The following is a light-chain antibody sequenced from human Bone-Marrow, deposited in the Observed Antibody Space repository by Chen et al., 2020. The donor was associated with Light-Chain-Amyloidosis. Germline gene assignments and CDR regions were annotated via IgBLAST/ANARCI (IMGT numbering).Light chain of an antibody. CDR1: NIGSTS. CDR2: DVS. V-gene: IGLV3-21*02. Sequence: SYVLTQPSSVSAAPGQTATLDWGGNNIGSTSVHWYQQTPGQAPLLVVYDVSDRPSGIPERLSGSNSGNTATLTISRVEAGDEADYYCQVWDRSSDRPVFGGGTKLTVL. J-gene: IGLJ3*02. CDR3: QVWDRSSDRPV.